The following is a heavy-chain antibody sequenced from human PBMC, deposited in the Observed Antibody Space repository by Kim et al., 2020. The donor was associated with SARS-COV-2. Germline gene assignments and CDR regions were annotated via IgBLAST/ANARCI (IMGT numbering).Heavy chain of an antibody. D-gene: IGHD6-19*01. CDR1: GFTFSSYG. CDR3: SRRIRIMAVGGRGGFGM. CDR2: IWYDGSNK. J-gene: IGHJ6*01. V-gene: IGHV3-33*01. Sequence: GGSLRLSCAASGFTFSSYGMHWVRQAPGKGLEWVAVIWYDGSNKYYADSVKGRFTISSDNSKNTLYLQMNSLTAEDTAEYYWSRRIRIMAVGGRGGFGM.